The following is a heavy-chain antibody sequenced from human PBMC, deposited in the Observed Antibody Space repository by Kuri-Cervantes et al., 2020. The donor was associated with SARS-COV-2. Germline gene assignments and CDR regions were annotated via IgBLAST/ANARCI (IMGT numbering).Heavy chain of an antibody. D-gene: IGHD1-26*01. CDR1: GGSISSSSYY. Sequence: ESLKISCTVSGGSISSSSYYWGLIRQPPGKGLEWIGSIYYSGSTYYNPSLKSRVTISVDTSKNQFSLKLSSVTAADTAVYYCARHEWEPYYFDYWGQGTLVTVSS. CDR2: IYYSGST. CDR3: ARHEWEPYYFDY. J-gene: IGHJ4*02. V-gene: IGHV4-39*01.